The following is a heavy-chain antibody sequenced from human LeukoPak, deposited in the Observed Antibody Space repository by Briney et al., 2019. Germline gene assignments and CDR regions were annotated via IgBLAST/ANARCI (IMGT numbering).Heavy chain of an antibody. V-gene: IGHV5-10-1*01. CDR2: IDPSDSYS. CDR1: GHNLRTHY. J-gene: IGHJ4*02. CDR3: ARRPAGVLADTHFLES. Sequence: GESLKISCRDSGHNLRTHYINWLRQMPGKGLEWMGRIDPSDSYSDYSPSFQGHVTMTADKSTNTAYLQWTSLNTSDTAIYYCARRPAGVLADTHFLESWGQGTLVTVPT. D-gene: IGHD3-16*01.